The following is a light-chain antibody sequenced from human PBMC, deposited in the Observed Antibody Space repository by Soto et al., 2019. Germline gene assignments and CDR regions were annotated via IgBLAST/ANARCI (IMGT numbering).Light chain of an antibody. J-gene: IGKJ1*01. V-gene: IGKV1-39*01. CDR2: AAS. CDR3: QQCYSSPRT. CDR1: QSITTY. Sequence: DIQMTQSPSTLSASVGDRVTITCRASQSITTYVNWYQQKLGKAPTLLIYAASSLQSGVPSRFSGSGSGTDFTLTISSLQPEDFATYLCQQCYSSPRTFGQGTKV.